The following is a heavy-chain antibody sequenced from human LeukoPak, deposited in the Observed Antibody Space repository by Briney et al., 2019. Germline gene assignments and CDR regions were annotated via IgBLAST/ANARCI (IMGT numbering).Heavy chain of an antibody. D-gene: IGHD3-3*02. CDR1: GASISSYY. J-gene: IGHJ6*02. Sequence: PSETLSLTCSVSGASISSYYWSWIRQPPGKGLEWIAYIYYSGSTNYNPSLKSRVTISVDTSKNQFSLKLSSVTAADTAVYYCARLPIRYYYGMDVWGQGTRVTVSS. CDR3: ARLPIRYYYGMDV. CDR2: IYYSGST. V-gene: IGHV4-59*01.